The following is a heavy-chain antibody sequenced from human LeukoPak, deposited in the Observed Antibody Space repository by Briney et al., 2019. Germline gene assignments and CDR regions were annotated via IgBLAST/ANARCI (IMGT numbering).Heavy chain of an antibody. Sequence: ASVKVSFKASGYTFTGYYMHWVRQAPGQGLEWMGWINPNSGGTNYAQKFQGRVTMTRDTSISTAYMELSRLRSDDTAVYYCARNPGTTEAFDIWGQGTMVTVSS. CDR2: INPNSGGT. CDR3: ARNPGTTEAFDI. J-gene: IGHJ3*02. CDR1: GYTFTGYY. V-gene: IGHV1-2*02. D-gene: IGHD4-17*01.